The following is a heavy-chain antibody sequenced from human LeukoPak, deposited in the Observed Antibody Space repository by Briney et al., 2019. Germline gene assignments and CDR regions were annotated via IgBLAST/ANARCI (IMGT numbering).Heavy chain of an antibody. D-gene: IGHD2-15*01. V-gene: IGHV1-58*02. Sequence: SVKVSCKASGFTFTSSAMQRVRQARGQRLEWIGWIVVGSGNTNYAQKFQERVTITRDMSTSTAYMELSSLRSEDTAVYYCAADLRFDCSGGSCYSNWFDPWGQGTLVTVSS. CDR1: GFTFTSSA. J-gene: IGHJ5*02. CDR3: AADLRFDCSGGSCYSNWFDP. CDR2: IVVGSGNT.